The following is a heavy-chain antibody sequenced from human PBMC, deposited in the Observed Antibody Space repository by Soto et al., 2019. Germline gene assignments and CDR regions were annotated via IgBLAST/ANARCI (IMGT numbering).Heavy chain of an antibody. Sequence: SETLSLTCTVSGGSISSSSYYWGWIRQPPGKGLEWIGSIYYSGSTYYNPSLKSRVTISVDTPKNQFSLKLSSVTAADTAVYYGARPRVANWYDSSEWIVGHDAFDIWGQGTMVTVSS. CDR2: IYYSGST. D-gene: IGHD3-22*01. V-gene: IGHV4-39*01. CDR1: GGSISSSSYY. J-gene: IGHJ3*02. CDR3: ARPRVANWYDSSEWIVGHDAFDI.